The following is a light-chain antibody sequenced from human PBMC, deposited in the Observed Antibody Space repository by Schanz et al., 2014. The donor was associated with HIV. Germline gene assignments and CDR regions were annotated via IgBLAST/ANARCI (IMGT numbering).Light chain of an antibody. J-gene: IGKJ1*01. CDR2: GAS. CDR3: QQSGSSPQT. V-gene: IGKV3-20*01. Sequence: EIVLTQSPATLSLSPGERATLSCRASQSVSNYLAWYQQKPGQAPRLLIYGASSRATGIPDRFSGSGSGTDFTLTISRLEPEDFAVYYCQQSGSSPQTFGQGTKVEVK. CDR1: QSVSNY.